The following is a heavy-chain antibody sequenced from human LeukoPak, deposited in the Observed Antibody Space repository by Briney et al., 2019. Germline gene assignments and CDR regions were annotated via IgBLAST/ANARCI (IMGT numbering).Heavy chain of an antibody. Sequence: GGSLRLSCAASGFTFSSYWMSWVRQAPGKGLESVANIKEDGSEKSYVDSVKGRFTISRDNAKNSLYLQMNSLRAEDTAVYYCAELGITMIGGVWGKGTTVTISS. D-gene: IGHD3-10*02. V-gene: IGHV3-7*01. CDR3: AELGITMIGGV. J-gene: IGHJ6*04. CDR2: IKEDGSEK. CDR1: GFTFSSYW.